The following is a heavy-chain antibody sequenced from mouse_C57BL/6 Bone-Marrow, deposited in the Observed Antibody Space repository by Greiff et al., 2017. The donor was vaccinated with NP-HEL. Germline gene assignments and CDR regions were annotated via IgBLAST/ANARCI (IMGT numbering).Heavy chain of an antibody. D-gene: IGHD1-1*01. J-gene: IGHJ1*03. CDR1: GYSITSGYS. CDR3: ARGVYYYGSSYDWYFDV. Sequence: EVQLQQSGPGLVKPSQSLSLTCSVTGYSITSGYSWNWIRQFPGNNLEWMGYISYDGSNNYNPSLKNRISITRDTSKNQFFLKLNSVTTEDTATYYCARGVYYYGSSYDWYFDVWGTGTTVTVSS. CDR2: ISYDGSN. V-gene: IGHV3-6*01.